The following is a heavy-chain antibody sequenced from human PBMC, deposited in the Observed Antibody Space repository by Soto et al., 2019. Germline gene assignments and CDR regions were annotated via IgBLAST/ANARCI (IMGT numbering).Heavy chain of an antibody. CDR1: GGTFSSFIKYP. D-gene: IGHD3-3*01. CDR3: PRRYTSGFLRYFDN. J-gene: IGHJ4*02. V-gene: IGHV1-69*06. CDR2: IVPNVGTV. Sequence: SSVKAACKSSGGTFSSFIKYPISWGRQAPGQGLEWMGGIVPNVGTVNYAQKFRGKVTITADKSTGTAYIELSSLRSEDTALYYCPRRYTSGFLRYFDNWGQGTQVTVSS.